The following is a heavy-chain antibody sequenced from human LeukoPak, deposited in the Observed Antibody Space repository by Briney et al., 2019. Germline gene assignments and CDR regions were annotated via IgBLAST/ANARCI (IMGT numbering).Heavy chain of an antibody. CDR2: ISQSGDTI. V-gene: IGHV3-11*01. J-gene: IGHJ4*02. D-gene: IGHD1-26*01. CDR1: GFTFSDYY. Sequence: GGSLRLSCAASGFTFSDYYMSWFRQAPGKGLECISYISQSGDTIYYADSVKGRFTISRDNAKGSLHVQMNSLRAEDTAVYYCVRVRGSYAFGFWGQGTPVIVSS. CDR3: VRVRGSYAFGF.